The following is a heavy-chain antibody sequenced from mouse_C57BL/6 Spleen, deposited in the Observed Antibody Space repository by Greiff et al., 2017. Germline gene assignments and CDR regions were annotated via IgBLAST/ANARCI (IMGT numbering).Heavy chain of an antibody. V-gene: IGHV1-80*01. D-gene: IGHD1-1*01. CDR2: IYPGDGDT. CDR1: GYAFSSYW. Sequence: VKLMESGAELVKPGASVKISCKASGYAFSSYWMNWVKQRPGKGLEWIGQIYPGDGDTNYNGKFKGKATLTADKSSSTAYMQLSSLTSEDSAVYFCARAITTVVDPYAMDYWGQGTSVTVSS. CDR3: ARAITTVVDPYAMDY. J-gene: IGHJ4*01.